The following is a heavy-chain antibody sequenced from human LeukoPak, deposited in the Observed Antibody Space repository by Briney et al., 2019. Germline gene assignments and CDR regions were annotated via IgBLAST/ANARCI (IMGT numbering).Heavy chain of an antibody. CDR3: AKDVGFLEWLVCFDY. D-gene: IGHD3-3*01. V-gene: IGHV3-23*01. J-gene: IGHJ4*02. CDR1: GFTFSSYG. CDR2: ISGSGGST. Sequence: GGSLRLSCAASGFTFSSYGMHWVRQAPGKGLEWVSGISGSGGSTYYAVSVKGRFTISRDNSKNTLYLQMNGLRAEDTALYYCAKDVGFLEWLVCFDYWVQGTLVTVSS.